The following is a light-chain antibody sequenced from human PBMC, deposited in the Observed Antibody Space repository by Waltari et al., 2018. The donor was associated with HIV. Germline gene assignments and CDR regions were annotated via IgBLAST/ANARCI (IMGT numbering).Light chain of an antibody. CDR3: QQNNNFPLT. Sequence: EIVLTQTPDTLSVSPGERVTPSCRASQRTSSKLLLYQQKPDQAPRPLICRASSRATSIPARISGSGSGAEFTHTSSILQSDDSALYCWQQNNNFPLTFGGGTKVEIK. V-gene: IGKV3-15*01. J-gene: IGKJ4*01. CDR2: RAS. CDR1: QRTSSK.